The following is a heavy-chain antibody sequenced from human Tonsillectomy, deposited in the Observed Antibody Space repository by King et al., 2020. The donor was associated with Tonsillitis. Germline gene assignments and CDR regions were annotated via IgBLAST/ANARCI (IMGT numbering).Heavy chain of an antibody. J-gene: IGHJ3*01. CDR3: ASRPDAFDV. CDR2: SYLCDFES. CDR1: GYTFTNYW. V-gene: IGHV5-51*01. Sequence: VQLVESGVEGKKPGESLKISCKASGYTFTNYWIGLVRQVPGKGLEWMGISYLCDFESRYSPSSQGQVTILADKSVSTAYLQWSSLKASDTAMYYCASRPDAFDVWGQGTMVTVSS.